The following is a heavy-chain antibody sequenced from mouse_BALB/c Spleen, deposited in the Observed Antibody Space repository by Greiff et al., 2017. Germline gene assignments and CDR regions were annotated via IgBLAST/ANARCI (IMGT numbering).Heavy chain of an antibody. J-gene: IGHJ4*01. CDR2: ISSGSSTI. CDR1: GFTFSSFG. Sequence: EVQRVESGGGLVQPGGSRKLSCAASGFTFSSFGMHWVRQAPEKGLEWVAYISSGSSTIYYADTVKGRFTISRDNPKNTLFLQMTSLRSEDTAMYYCARDYRLMDYWGQGTSVTVSS. CDR3: ARDYRLMDY. V-gene: IGHV5-17*02. D-gene: IGHD2-14*01.